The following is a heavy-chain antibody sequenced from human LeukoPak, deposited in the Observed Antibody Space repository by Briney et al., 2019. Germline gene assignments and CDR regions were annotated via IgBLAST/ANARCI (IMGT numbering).Heavy chain of an antibody. CDR3: AREILVTAIAARLRYGMDV. D-gene: IGHD6-6*01. CDR1: GGTFSSYA. J-gene: IGHJ6*02. V-gene: IGHV1-69*04. CDR2: IIPILGIA. Sequence: GASVKVSCKASGGTFSSYAISWVRQAPGQGLKWMGRIIPILGIANYAQKFQGRVTITADKSTSTAYMELSSLRSEDTAVYYCAREILVTAIAARLRYGMDVWGQGTTVTVSS.